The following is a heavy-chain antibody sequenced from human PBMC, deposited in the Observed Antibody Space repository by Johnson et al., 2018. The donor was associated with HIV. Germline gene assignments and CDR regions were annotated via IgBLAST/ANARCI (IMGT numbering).Heavy chain of an antibody. CDR2: ISYDGSNK. D-gene: IGHD7-27*01. Sequence: QVQLVESGGGVVQPGRSLRLSCAASGFTFSSYGMHWVRQAPGKGLEWVAVISYDGSNKYYVDSVRGRFTISRDNAKNSLYLQMNSLRAEDTAVYYCARHWGNDAFDIWGQGTMVTVSS. CDR1: GFTFSSYG. V-gene: IGHV3-30*03. J-gene: IGHJ3*02. CDR3: ARHWGNDAFDI.